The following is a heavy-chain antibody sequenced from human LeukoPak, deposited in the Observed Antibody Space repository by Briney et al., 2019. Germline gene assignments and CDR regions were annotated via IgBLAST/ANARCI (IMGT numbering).Heavy chain of an antibody. CDR2: IIPIFGTA. D-gene: IGHD5-24*01. J-gene: IGHJ3*02. V-gene: IGHV1-69*01. CDR3: ARDLENGYIDPDDAFDI. CDR1: GGTFSSYA. Sequence: ASVKVSRKASGGTFSSYAISWVRQAPGQGLEWMGGIIPIFGTANYAQKFQGRVTITADESTSTAYMELSSLRSEDTAVYYCARDLENGYIDPDDAFDIWGQGTMVTVSS.